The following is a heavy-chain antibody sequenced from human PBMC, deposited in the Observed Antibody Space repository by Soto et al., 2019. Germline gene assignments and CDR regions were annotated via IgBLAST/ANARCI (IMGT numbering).Heavy chain of an antibody. Sequence: QLQLVESGGGVVQPERSLRLSCAPSGFTFSSYGRHWVRQAPGKGLEWVAVISYDGSNKYYADSVKGRLTISRDNSKNTLYLQKNSLRGEDTAVYYCAKDSGGGCDWLRVADASAIWGQGTMVTVSS. CDR2: ISYDGSNK. D-gene: IGHD2-15*01. CDR1: GFTFSSYG. J-gene: IGHJ3*02. CDR3: AKDSGGGCDWLRVADASAI. V-gene: IGHV3-30*18.